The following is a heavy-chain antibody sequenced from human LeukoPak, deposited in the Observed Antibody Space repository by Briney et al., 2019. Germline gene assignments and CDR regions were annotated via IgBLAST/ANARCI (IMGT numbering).Heavy chain of an antibody. CDR2: INPNSGGT. Sequence: GASVKVSCKASGYTFTDYYIHWARQAPGQGLEWMGWINPNSGGTNYAQKFQGRVTMTRDTSISTAYMELNRLRSDDTAVYYCARSGRGTYYYFDYWGQGTLVTVSS. CDR1: GYTFTDYY. J-gene: IGHJ4*02. D-gene: IGHD1-26*01. CDR3: ARSGRGTYYYFDY. V-gene: IGHV1-2*02.